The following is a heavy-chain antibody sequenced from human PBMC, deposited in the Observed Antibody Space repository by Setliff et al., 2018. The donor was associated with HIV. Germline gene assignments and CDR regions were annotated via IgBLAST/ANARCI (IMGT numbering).Heavy chain of an antibody. Sequence: SETLSLTCTVSDGSIRSSDYYWGWVRQSPGVGLEWIGSIFYSGRAYYNPSLKSRVTISVDTSKNQFSLRVNSVTAADTAVFYCARHRVITGSFDSWGQGTLVTVSS. CDR1: DGSIRSSDYY. D-gene: IGHD3-10*01. J-gene: IGHJ4*02. V-gene: IGHV4-39*01. CDR2: IFYSGRA. CDR3: ARHRVITGSFDS.